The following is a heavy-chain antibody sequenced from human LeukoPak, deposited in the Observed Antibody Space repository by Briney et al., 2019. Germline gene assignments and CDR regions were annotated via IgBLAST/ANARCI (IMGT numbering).Heavy chain of an antibody. V-gene: IGHV4-30-4*08. CDR1: GGSISSGDYY. CDR3: ARAMYSSGWYGDY. J-gene: IGHJ4*02. CDR2: IYYSGST. Sequence: SRTRSLTCTVSGGSISSGDYYWSWIRQPPGKGLEWIGYIYYSGSTYYNPSLKSRVTISVDTSKNQFSLKLSSVTAADTAVYYCARAMYSSGWYGDYWGQGTLVTVSS. D-gene: IGHD6-19*01.